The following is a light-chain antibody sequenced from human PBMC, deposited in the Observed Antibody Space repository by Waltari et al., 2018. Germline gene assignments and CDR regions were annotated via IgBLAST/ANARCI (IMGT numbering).Light chain of an antibody. CDR3: QHYNNRPPYS. J-gene: IGKJ2*03. CDR2: GAS. Sequence: EIVMTQSPATLSVSPGERATLSCRASQSISSNLVWYQQKPGQAPRLVIYGASTRATGIPTRFSASGSGTDFTLTIGSLQSEDSAVYYCQHYNNRPPYSFGQGTKLDIK. V-gene: IGKV3-15*01. CDR1: QSISSN.